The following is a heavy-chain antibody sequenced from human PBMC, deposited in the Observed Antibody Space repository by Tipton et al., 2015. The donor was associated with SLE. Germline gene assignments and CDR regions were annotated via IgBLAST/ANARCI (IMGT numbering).Heavy chain of an antibody. CDR3: ARGHGYSSGWSLFGY. J-gene: IGHJ4*02. Sequence: SLRLSCAASGFTFSSYEMNWVRQAPGKGLEWVSYISSSGSTIYYADSVKGRFTISRDNAKNSLYLQMNSLRAEDTAVYYCARGHGYSSGWSLFGYWGQGTLVTVSS. CDR1: GFTFSSYE. V-gene: IGHV3-48*03. D-gene: IGHD6-19*01. CDR2: ISSSGSTI.